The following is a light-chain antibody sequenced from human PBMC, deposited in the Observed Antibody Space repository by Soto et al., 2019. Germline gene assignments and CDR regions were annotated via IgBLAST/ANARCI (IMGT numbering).Light chain of an antibody. Sequence: EIVMTQSPATLSVSPGERATLSCRASQSILNNLAWYQQKPGQAPRLLMYGAFTRATGIPARFSGSVSGTEFTLTISSLQSEDSAVYYCQQYNWTPEWTFGQGTKVEIK. CDR1: QSILNN. V-gene: IGKV3-15*01. CDR2: GAF. J-gene: IGKJ1*01. CDR3: QQYNWTPEWT.